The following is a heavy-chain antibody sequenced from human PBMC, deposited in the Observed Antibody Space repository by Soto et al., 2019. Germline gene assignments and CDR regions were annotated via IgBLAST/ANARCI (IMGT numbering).Heavy chain of an antibody. CDR3: ARGSYGSGSYFQAYFDL. Sequence: VELQESGPGLVKPSQTLSLICTVSGCSIRSSGYYWSWIRKPPGKGLEWIGYIYNTGSTRYSPSLRRRLSISVDTSKGQFSLSLSSVTAADTAVYYCARGSYGSGSYFQAYFDLWGQGTLVSVSS. CDR2: IYNTGST. CDR1: GCSIRSSGYY. J-gene: IGHJ4*02. D-gene: IGHD3-10*01. V-gene: IGHV4-31*03.